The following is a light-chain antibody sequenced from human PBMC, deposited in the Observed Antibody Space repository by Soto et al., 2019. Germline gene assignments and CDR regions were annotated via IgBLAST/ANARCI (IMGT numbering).Light chain of an antibody. V-gene: IGKV3-20*01. Sequence: EIVMTQSPATLSVSPGERATLSCRASQNVGSRYLAWYQQKPGQAPRLLIYGASSRATGIPDRFSGSGSATDFTLTISRLEPEDFAVYFCQQSGSSPLTFGGGTKVDIK. CDR3: QQSGSSPLT. CDR1: QNVGSRY. CDR2: GAS. J-gene: IGKJ4*01.